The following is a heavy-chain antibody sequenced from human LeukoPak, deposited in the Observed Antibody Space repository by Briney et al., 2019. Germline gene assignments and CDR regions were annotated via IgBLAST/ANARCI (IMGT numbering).Heavy chain of an antibody. Sequence: SVKVSCKASGGTFSSYAISWVRQATGQGLEWMGGIIPIFGTANYAQKFQGRVTITTDESTSTAYKELSSLRSEDTAVYYCARVAHYCSSTSCSESWGQGTLVTVSS. CDR3: ARVAHYCSSTSCSES. V-gene: IGHV1-69*05. D-gene: IGHD2-2*01. CDR1: GGTFSSYA. CDR2: IIPIFGTA. J-gene: IGHJ5*02.